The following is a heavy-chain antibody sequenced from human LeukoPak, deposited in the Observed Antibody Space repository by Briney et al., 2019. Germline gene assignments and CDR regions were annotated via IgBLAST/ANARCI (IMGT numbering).Heavy chain of an antibody. Sequence: ASVKVSCKASGYTFTGYYMHWVRQAPGQGLEWMGWINPNSGGTNYAQKLQGRVTVTTDTSTSTAYMELRSLRSDDTAVYYCAREGDVLRFLEWLLPEDYYYYGMDVWGQGTTVTVSS. CDR3: AREGDVLRFLEWLLPEDYYYYGMDV. J-gene: IGHJ6*02. CDR1: GYTFTGYY. D-gene: IGHD3-3*01. V-gene: IGHV1-2*02. CDR2: INPNSGGT.